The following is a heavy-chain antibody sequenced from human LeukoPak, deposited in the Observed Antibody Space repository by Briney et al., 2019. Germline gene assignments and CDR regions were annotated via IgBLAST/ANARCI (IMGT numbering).Heavy chain of an antibody. CDR3: ARDPYYGSGFDY. V-gene: IGHV3-66*01. J-gene: IGHJ4*02. Sequence: GGSLRLSCAASGFTVSSNYMSWVRQAPGKGLEWVSVIYSGGSTYYADSVKGRFTISRDNSKNTLYLQMNSLGAEDTAVYYCARDPYYGSGFDYWGQGTLVTVSS. D-gene: IGHD3-10*01. CDR2: IYSGGST. CDR1: GFTVSSNY.